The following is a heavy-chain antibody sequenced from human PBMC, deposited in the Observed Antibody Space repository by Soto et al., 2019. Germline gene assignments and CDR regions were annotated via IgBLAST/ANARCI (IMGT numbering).Heavy chain of an antibody. CDR2: ISGSGGST. CDR3: ATGGIAVAGTYWYFDL. D-gene: IGHD6-19*01. V-gene: IGHV3-23*01. Sequence: EVQLLESGGGLVQPGGSLRLSCAASGFTFSSYAMSWVRQAPGKGLEWVSAISGSGGSTYYADSVKGRFTISRDNSKNTLYLQMNSLRAEDTAVYYCATGGIAVAGTYWYFDLWGRGTLVTVSS. CDR1: GFTFSSYA. J-gene: IGHJ2*01.